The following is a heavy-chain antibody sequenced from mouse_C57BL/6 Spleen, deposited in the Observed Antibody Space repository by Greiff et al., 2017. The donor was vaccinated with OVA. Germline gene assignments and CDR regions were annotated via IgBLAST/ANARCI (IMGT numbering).Heavy chain of an antibody. CDR2: ISSGSSTI. CDR1: GFTFSDYG. CDR3: ATPLYYGSSPFAY. J-gene: IGHJ3*01. D-gene: IGHD1-1*01. V-gene: IGHV5-17*01. Sequence: DVMLVESGGGLVKPGGSLKLSCAASGFTFSDYGMHWVRQAPEKGLEWVAYISSGSSTIYYADTVKGRFTISRDNAKNTLFLQMTSLRSEDTAMYYCATPLYYGSSPFAYWGQGTLVTVSA.